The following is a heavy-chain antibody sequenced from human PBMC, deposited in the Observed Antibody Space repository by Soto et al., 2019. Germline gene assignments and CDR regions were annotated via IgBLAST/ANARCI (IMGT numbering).Heavy chain of an antibody. Sequence: VQLVESGGGLVKPGGSLRLSCAASGFTFSNAWMNWVRQAPGKGLEWVGRIKSKTDGGTTDYAAPVKGRFTISRDDSKNTLYLQMNSLKTEDTAVYYCTTDVYYYDSSGYYGKNDYWGQGTLVTVSS. J-gene: IGHJ4*02. V-gene: IGHV3-15*07. CDR2: IKSKTDGGTT. CDR3: TTDVYYYDSSGYYGKNDY. CDR1: GFTFSNAW. D-gene: IGHD3-22*01.